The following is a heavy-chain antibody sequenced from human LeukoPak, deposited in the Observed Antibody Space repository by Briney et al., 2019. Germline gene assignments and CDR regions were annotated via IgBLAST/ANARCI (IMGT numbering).Heavy chain of an antibody. CDR2: ISYDGSNK. CDR3: AKVYHYGGNYDAFDI. CDR1: GFTFSRYG. V-gene: IGHV3-30*18. J-gene: IGHJ3*02. D-gene: IGHD2-21*01. Sequence: GGSLRLSCAASGFTFSRYGMHWVRQAPGKGLEWVAVISYDGSNKYYADSVRGRFTISRGNSKNTLYLQMNSLRAEDTAVYYCAKVYHYGGNYDAFDIWGQGTMVTVSS.